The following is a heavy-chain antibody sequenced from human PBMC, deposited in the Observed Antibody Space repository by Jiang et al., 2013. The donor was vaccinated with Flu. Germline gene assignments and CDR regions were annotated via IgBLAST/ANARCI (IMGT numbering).Heavy chain of an antibody. J-gene: IGHJ3*02. Sequence: GAEVKKPGASVKVSCKASGYTFTSYGISWVRQAPGQGLEWMGWISAYNGNTNYAQKLQGRVTMTTDTSTSTAYMELRSLRSDDTAVYYCARNYYDSSGYLQNAFDIWGQGTMVTVSS. CDR2: ISAYNGNT. CDR3: ARNYYDSSGYLQNAFDI. CDR1: GYTFTSYG. D-gene: IGHD3-22*01. V-gene: IGHV1-18*01.